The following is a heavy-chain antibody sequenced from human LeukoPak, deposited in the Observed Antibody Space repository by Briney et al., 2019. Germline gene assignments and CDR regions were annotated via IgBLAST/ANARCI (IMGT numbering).Heavy chain of an antibody. CDR3: ARAPREYSYGTYYFDY. J-gene: IGHJ4*02. CDR1: GFTFSSYW. V-gene: IGHV3-7*01. CDR2: IKQDGSEK. Sequence: SGGSLRLSCAASGFTFSSYWMSWVRQAPGKGLEWVANIKQDGSEKYYVDSVKGRFTISRDNAKNTLYLQMNSLRAEDTAVYYCARAPREYSYGTYYFDYWGQGTLVTVSS. D-gene: IGHD5-18*01.